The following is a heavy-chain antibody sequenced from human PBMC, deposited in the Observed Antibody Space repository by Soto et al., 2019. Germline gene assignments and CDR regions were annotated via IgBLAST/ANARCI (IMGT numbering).Heavy chain of an antibody. CDR2: IYYSGST. V-gene: IGHV4-39*01. CDR1: GGSISSSSYY. D-gene: IGHD2-8*01. J-gene: IGHJ4*02. Sequence: SETLSLTCTVSGGSISSSSYYWGWIRQPPGKGLEWIGSIYYSGSTYYNPSLKSRVTISVDTSKNQFSLKLSSVTAADTAVYYCASITNGGDFDYWGQGTLVTVSS. CDR3: ASITNGGDFDY.